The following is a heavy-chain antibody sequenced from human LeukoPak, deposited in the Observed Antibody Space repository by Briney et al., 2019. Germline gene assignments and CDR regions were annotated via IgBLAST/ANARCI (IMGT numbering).Heavy chain of an antibody. Sequence: PSETLSLTCTVSGGSISSYYWSWIRQPPEKGLEWIGYIYYSGSTNYNPPLKSRVTISVDTSKNQFSLKLSSVTAADTAVYYCARPSDMGQPSSPFDYWGQGTLVTVSS. CDR1: GGSISSYY. V-gene: IGHV4-59*08. CDR2: IYYSGST. CDR3: ARPSDMGQPSSPFDY. D-gene: IGHD2-15*01. J-gene: IGHJ4*02.